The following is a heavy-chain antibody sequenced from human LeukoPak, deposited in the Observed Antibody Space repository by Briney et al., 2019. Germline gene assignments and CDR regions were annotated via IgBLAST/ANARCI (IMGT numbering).Heavy chain of an antibody. Sequence: PGGSLRLSCAASGFTFSSYAMHWVRQAPGKGLEWVAVISYDGSNKYYADSVKGRFTISRDNSKNTLYLQMNSLRAEDTAVYYCARSPRTGAFDIWGQGTMVTVSS. CDR3: ARSPRTGAFDI. V-gene: IGHV3-30-3*01. CDR1: GFTFSSYA. CDR2: ISYDGSNK. J-gene: IGHJ3*02.